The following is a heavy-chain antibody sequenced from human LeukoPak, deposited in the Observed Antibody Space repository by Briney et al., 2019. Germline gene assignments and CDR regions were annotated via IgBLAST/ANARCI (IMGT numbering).Heavy chain of an antibody. Sequence: ASVKLSCKASGYTFTNYNITWVRQAPGQGLEWMGWISPYTGTTNYAQKLQGRVTMTTDTSTSTAYMELRSLRFDDTAVYYCARDDEEFGELSWFDPWGQGTLVTVSS. J-gene: IGHJ5*02. V-gene: IGHV1-18*01. CDR2: ISPYTGTT. CDR1: GYTFTNYN. D-gene: IGHD3-10*01. CDR3: ARDDEEFGELSWFDP.